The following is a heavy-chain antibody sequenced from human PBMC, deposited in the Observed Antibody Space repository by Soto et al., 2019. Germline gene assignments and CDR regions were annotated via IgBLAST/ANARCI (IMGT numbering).Heavy chain of an antibody. CDR2: ISYSGTT. Sequence: PSETLSLTCTVSGGSISSGNYYWSWIRQPPGKGLEWIGFISYSGTTHYSASLRSRVSISVDTSKNQFSLDLSSVTAADTAVYSFVSTASCVTGPYCAEIWG. CDR3: VSTASCVTGPYCAEI. V-gene: IGHV4-30-4*01. J-gene: IGHJ3*02. CDR1: GGSISSGNYY. D-gene: IGHD2-8*02.